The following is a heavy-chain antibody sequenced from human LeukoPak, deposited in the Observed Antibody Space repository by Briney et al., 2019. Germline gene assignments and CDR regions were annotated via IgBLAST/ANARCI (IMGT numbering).Heavy chain of an antibody. J-gene: IGHJ4*02. CDR2: IIPIFGTA. V-gene: IGHV1-69*13. Sequence: GASVKVSCKASGYTFTSYDINWVRQATGQGLEWMGGIIPIFGTANYAQKFQGRVTITADESTSTAYMELSSLRSEDTAVYYCARVGLICSSTSCRDYWGQGTLVTVSS. CDR1: GYTFTSYD. CDR3: ARVGLICSSTSCRDY. D-gene: IGHD2-2*01.